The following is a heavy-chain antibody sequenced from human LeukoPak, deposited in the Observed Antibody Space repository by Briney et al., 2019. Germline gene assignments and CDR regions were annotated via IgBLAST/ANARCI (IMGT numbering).Heavy chain of an antibody. CDR2: IFYSGST. J-gene: IGHJ4*02. CDR3: ASGPTRYYFDC. CDR1: SGSISSYY. D-gene: IGHD4-17*01. V-gene: IGHV4-59*01. Sequence: PSETLPLTCTVSSGSISSYYWSWIRQPPGKGLEWIGYIFYSGSTNYNPSLKSRVTISVDTSKNQFSLGLSSVTAADTAVYYCASGPTRYYFDCWGQGTLVTVSS.